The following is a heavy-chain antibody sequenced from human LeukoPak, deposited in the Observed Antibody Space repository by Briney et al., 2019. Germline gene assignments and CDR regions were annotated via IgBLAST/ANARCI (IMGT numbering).Heavy chain of an antibody. D-gene: IGHD6-19*01. J-gene: IGHJ6*02. V-gene: IGHV1-24*01. CDR3: ATVKVGYSSGWRHNYYGMDV. Sequence: ASVKVSCEVSGYTLTELSMHWVRQAPGKGLEWMGGFDPEDGETIYAQKFQGRVTMTEDTSTDTAYMELSSLRSEDTAVYYCATVKVGYSSGWRHNYYGMDVWGQGTTVTVSS. CDR2: FDPEDGET. CDR1: GYTLTELS.